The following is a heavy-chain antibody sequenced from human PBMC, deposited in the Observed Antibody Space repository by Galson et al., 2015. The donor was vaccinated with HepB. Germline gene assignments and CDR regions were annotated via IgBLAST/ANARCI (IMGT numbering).Heavy chain of an antibody. CDR1: GYTFPNYG. Sequence: SVKVSCKASGYTFPNYGISWVRQAPGQGLEWMGWISAYNGNTKYAQKFQGRVTMTTDTSTSTVYMELRSLRSDDTAVYYCARDMSYGDSSLFYWGQGTLVTVSS. D-gene: IGHD4/OR15-4a*01. CDR3: ARDMSYGDSSLFY. CDR2: ISAYNGNT. V-gene: IGHV1-18*01. J-gene: IGHJ4*02.